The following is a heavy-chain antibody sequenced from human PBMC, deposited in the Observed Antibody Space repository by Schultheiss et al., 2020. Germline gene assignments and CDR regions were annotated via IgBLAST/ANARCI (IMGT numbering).Heavy chain of an antibody. CDR1: GGSISSGGYY. V-gene: IGHV4-31*03. CDR3: ARDRYFEGDLYGMDV. CDR2: IYYSGST. D-gene: IGHD3-9*01. Sequence: LSLTCTVSGGSISSGGYYWSWIRQHPGKGLEWIGYIYYSGSTYYNPSLKSRVTISVDTSKNQFSLKLSSVTAADTAVYYCARDRYFEGDLYGMDVWGQGTTVTVSS. J-gene: IGHJ6*02.